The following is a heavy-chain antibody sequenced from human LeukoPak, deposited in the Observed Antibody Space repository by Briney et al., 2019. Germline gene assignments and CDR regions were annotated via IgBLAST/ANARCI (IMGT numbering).Heavy chain of an antibody. V-gene: IGHV3-74*01. CDR3: TKDRHSSGWPNWFDP. CDR2: LNADGSYT. CDR1: GFSFSDYW. D-gene: IGHD6-19*01. J-gene: IGHJ5*02. Sequence: GGSLRLSCAASGFSFSDYWMHWVRQTPGKGLVWVSRLNADGSYTNYADSVKGRFTISRDNAKNTLYLHLDNVRAEDTALYFCTKDRHSSGWPNWFDPWGQGSLVIVSS.